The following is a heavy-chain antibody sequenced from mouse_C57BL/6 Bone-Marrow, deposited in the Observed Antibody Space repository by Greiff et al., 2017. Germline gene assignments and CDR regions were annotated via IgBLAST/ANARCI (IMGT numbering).Heavy chain of an antibody. D-gene: IGHD1-1*01. CDR3: ARRGSTVVDWYFDV. J-gene: IGHJ1*03. CDR2: IDPSDSYT. V-gene: IGHV1-69*01. Sequence: QVQLQQPGAELVMPGASVKLSCKASGYTFTSYWMHWLKQRPGQGLEWIGEIDPSDSYTNYNQKFKGKSTLTVDKSSSTAYMQLSSLTSEDSAVYDCARRGSTVVDWYFDVWGTGTTVTVSS. CDR1: GYTFTSYW.